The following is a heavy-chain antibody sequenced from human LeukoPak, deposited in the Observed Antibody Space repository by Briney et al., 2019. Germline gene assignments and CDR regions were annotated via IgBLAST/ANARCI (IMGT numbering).Heavy chain of an antibody. Sequence: GGSLRLSCAASGFTFSSYSMNWVRQAPGKGLEWVSSISSSSSYIYYADSVKGRFTISRDNAKNSLYLQMNSLRAEDTAVYYCARDPLLRYFDWLPHFDYWGQGTLVTVSS. CDR2: ISSSSSYI. D-gene: IGHD3-9*01. CDR1: GFTFSSYS. CDR3: ARDPLLRYFDWLPHFDY. J-gene: IGHJ4*02. V-gene: IGHV3-21*01.